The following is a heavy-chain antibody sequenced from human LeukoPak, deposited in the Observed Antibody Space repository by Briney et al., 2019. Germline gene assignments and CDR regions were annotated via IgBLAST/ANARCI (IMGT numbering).Heavy chain of an antibody. Sequence: ASVKVSCKASGYTFTSYAMNWVRQAPGQGLEWMGWINTNTGNPTYAQGFTGRFVFSLDTSVSTAYPQISSLKAEDTAVYYCATAQPYCGGDCYWLFVYWGQGTLVTVSS. CDR3: ATAQPYCGGDCYWLFVY. V-gene: IGHV7-4-1*02. J-gene: IGHJ4*02. CDR1: GYTFTSYA. CDR2: INTNTGNP. D-gene: IGHD2-21*02.